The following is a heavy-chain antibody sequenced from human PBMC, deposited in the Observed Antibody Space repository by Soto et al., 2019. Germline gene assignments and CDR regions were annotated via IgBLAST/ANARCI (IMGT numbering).Heavy chain of an antibody. V-gene: IGHV3-11*05. CDR3: AKVVREGASGSYSFFDY. CDR2: ISSRSSYT. D-gene: IGHD1-26*01. Sequence: GGSLRLSCAASGFTFSDYYMSWVRQAQGKGLEWISYISSRSSYTNYADSVKGRFSISRDNSKNTLYLQMNSLRAEDTAVYYCAKVVREGASGSYSFFDYWGQGTQVTVSS. CDR1: GFTFSDYY. J-gene: IGHJ4*02.